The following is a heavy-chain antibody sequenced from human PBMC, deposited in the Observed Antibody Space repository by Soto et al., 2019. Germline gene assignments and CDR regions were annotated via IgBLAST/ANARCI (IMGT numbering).Heavy chain of an antibody. CDR3: ARDHGDFWGGRNQGYYGMDV. Sequence: EVQLVESGGGLVQPGGSLRLSCAASGFTFSSYWMSWVRQAPGKGLEWVANIKQDGSEKYYVDSVKGRFTISRDNAKNSLYLQMNSLRAEDTAVYYCARDHGDFWGGRNQGYYGMDVWGQGTTVTVS. CDR2: IKQDGSEK. D-gene: IGHD3-3*01. V-gene: IGHV3-7*01. J-gene: IGHJ6*02. CDR1: GFTFSSYW.